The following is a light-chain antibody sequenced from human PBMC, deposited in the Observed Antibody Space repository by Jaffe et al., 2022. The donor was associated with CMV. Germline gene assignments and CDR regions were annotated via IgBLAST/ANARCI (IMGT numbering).Light chain of an antibody. V-gene: IGKV3-15*01. CDR3: QQYLHWPRT. CDR2: GAS. CDR1: QSVSTN. J-gene: IGKJ1*01. Sequence: EVFMTQSPGTLSVSAGESATLSCRASQSVSTNLAWYQQKPGQAPRLLIYGASTRATGIPARFSGSASGTEFTLTISSLQSEDFAVYYCQQYLHWPRTFGQGTQVEIK.